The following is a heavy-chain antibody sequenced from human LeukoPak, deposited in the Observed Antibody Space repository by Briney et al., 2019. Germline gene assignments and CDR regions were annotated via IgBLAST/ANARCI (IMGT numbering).Heavy chain of an antibody. Sequence: PSQTLSLTCTVSGGSISRCDYFWSLIRQPPGKGLAWIAYMYYSGSTYYNPSLKSRVTMSADTSKNQLSLKLSSVTAADTAVYYCARPYYYDSRIDPWGQGILVTVSS. CDR1: GGSISRCDYF. D-gene: IGHD3-22*01. J-gene: IGHJ5*02. CDR2: MYYSGST. CDR3: ARPYYYDSRIDP. V-gene: IGHV4-30-4*01.